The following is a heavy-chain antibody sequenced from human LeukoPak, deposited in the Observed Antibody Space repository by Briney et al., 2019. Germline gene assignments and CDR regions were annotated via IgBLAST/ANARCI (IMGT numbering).Heavy chain of an antibody. D-gene: IGHD1-26*01. J-gene: IGHJ4*02. CDR1: GGSISSSSYY. CDR3: ARQPGSYVGY. Sequence: SETLSLTCTVSGGSISSSSYYWGWIRQPPGKGLEWIGSIYYSGSTYYNPSLKSRVTISVDTSKNQFPLKLSSVTAADTAVYYCARQPGSYVGYWGQGTLVTVSS. CDR2: IYYSGST. V-gene: IGHV4-39*01.